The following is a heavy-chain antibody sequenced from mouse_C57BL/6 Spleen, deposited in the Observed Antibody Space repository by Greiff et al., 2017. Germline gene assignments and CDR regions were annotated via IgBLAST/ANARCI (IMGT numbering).Heavy chain of an antibody. J-gene: IGHJ1*03. V-gene: IGHV1-69*01. Sequence: QVQLQQPGAVLVMPGASVKLSCKASGYTFTSYWMHWVKQRPGQGLEWIGDIDPSDSYTNYNQKFKGKSTLTVDKSSSTAYMQLSSLTSVNSAVYYCAKRAGYDYWYFDVWGTGTTVTVSS. CDR1: GYTFTSYW. CDR2: IDPSDSYT. CDR3: AKRAGYDYWYFDV. D-gene: IGHD2-3*01.